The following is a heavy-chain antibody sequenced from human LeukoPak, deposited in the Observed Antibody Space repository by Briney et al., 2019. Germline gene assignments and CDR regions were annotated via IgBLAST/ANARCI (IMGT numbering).Heavy chain of an antibody. D-gene: IGHD2-15*01. Sequence: GSSVKVSCKASGGTFSSYAISWVRQAPGQGLEWMGGIIPIFGAANYAQEFQGRVTITTDESTSTAYMELSSLRSEDTAVYYCARGEADFSYYFDYWGQGTLVTVSS. CDR2: IIPIFGAA. CDR1: GGTFSSYA. V-gene: IGHV1-69*05. CDR3: ARGEADFSYYFDY. J-gene: IGHJ4*02.